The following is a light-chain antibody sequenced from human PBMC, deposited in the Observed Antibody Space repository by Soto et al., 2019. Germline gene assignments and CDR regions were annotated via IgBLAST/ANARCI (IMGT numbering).Light chain of an antibody. CDR3: CSYAGGTSVV. V-gene: IGLV2-23*01. CDR2: EDI. CDR1: SSDVGRYSL. Sequence: QSVLTQPASVSGSPGQSITISCTGTSSDVGRYSLVSWYQQHPGKAPKLMIYEDIERPSGVSNRFSGSKSGNTASLTISGLQTEDEADYYSCSYAGGTSVVFGGGTKVTVL. J-gene: IGLJ2*01.